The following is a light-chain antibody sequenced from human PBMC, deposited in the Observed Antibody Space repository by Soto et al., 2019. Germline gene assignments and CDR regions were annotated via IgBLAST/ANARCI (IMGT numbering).Light chain of an antibody. J-gene: IGLJ1*01. CDR3: QSYESSLSGYV. V-gene: IGLV1-40*01. CDR1: SSNIGAGYD. CDR2: VNS. Sequence: QSVLTQPPSVSGAPGQRVTISGTGSSSNIGAGYDVHWYQQLPGTAPKLLIYVNSNRPSGVPDRFSGSKSGTSASLAITGLQAEDEADYYCQSYESSLSGYVFGTGTKVTVL.